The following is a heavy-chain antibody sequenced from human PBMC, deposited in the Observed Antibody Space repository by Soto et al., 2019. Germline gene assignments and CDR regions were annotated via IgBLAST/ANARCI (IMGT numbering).Heavy chain of an antibody. D-gene: IGHD1-1*01. CDR3: AKLEQPDY. CDR2: ISSSSSTI. J-gene: IGHJ4*02. Sequence: GGSLRLSCAASGFTFSSYSMNWVRQAPGKGLEWVSYISSSSSTIYYADSVKGRFTISRDNSKNTLYLQMNSLRAEDTAVYYCAKLEQPDYWGQGTLVTVSS. CDR1: GFTFSSYS. V-gene: IGHV3-48*01.